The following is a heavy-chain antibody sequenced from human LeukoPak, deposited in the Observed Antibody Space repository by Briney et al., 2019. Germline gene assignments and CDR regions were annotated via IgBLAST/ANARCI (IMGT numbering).Heavy chain of an antibody. D-gene: IGHD6-19*01. Sequence: GGSLRLSCAASGFALSTYGMSWVRQAPGKGLEWVSTISGSGGSTYYADSLKGRFTISRDNGKNSLYLHMNNLRADDMAIYYCAKRAGESSGWAHFDYWGQGIRVTVSS. CDR1: GFALSTYG. CDR2: ISGSGGST. J-gene: IGHJ4*02. CDR3: AKRAGESSGWAHFDY. V-gene: IGHV3-23*01.